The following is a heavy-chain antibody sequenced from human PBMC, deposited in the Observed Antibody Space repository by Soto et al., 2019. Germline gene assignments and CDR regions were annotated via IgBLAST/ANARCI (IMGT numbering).Heavy chain of an antibody. Sequence: QVQLVESGGGVVQPGRSLRLSCAASGFTFSRYAMDWVRQTPGKGLEWVARISYDGSNEHYADSVKGRFTISRDNSKNTRYLQMNSLRAEDTAVYVCVREGAGDCGGGRYYSVLDWWGQGTLVTVSS. D-gene: IGHD2-15*01. J-gene: IGHJ4*02. V-gene: IGHV3-30-3*01. CDR2: ISYDGSNE. CDR1: GFTFSRYA. CDR3: VREGAGDCGGGRYYSVLDW.